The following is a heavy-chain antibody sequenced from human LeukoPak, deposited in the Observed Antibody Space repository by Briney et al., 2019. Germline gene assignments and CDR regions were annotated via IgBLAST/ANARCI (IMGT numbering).Heavy chain of an antibody. Sequence: PGGSLRLSCAASGFTFRSDGMSWVRQAPGKGLDWVANIKQDGSEKYYVDSVKGRFTISRDNAKNSLYLQMNSLRAEDTAVSYCARDGIAAAGEGGYWGQGTLVTVSS. CDR1: GFTFRSDG. D-gene: IGHD6-13*01. CDR3: ARDGIAAAGEGGY. CDR2: IKQDGSEK. V-gene: IGHV3-7*01. J-gene: IGHJ4*02.